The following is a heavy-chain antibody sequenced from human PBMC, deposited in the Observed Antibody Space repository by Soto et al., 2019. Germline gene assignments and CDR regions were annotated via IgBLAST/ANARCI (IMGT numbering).Heavy chain of an antibody. J-gene: IGHJ4*02. Sequence: SVKVSCKASGGTFSSYAISWVRQAPGQGLEWMGGIIPIFGTANYAQKFQGRVTITADESTSTAYMELSSLRSEDTAVYYCARDHSRVVATISHQFDYWGQGTLVTVSS. CDR2: IIPIFGTA. V-gene: IGHV1-69*13. CDR1: GGTFSSYA. D-gene: IGHD5-12*01. CDR3: ARDHSRVVATISHQFDY.